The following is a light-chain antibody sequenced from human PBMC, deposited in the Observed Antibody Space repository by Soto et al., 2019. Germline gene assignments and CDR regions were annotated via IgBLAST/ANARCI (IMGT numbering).Light chain of an antibody. Sequence: QSVLTQPASVSGSPGQSITISCTGTSSDIGGYYYVSWYQHHPGKAPKLLIYQVTNRPSLVSNRFSGSKSGNTASLTISGLQADDEADYYCTSYSSSDIFYVFGTGTKVTVL. CDR2: QVT. CDR1: SSDIGGYYY. J-gene: IGLJ1*01. V-gene: IGLV2-14*01. CDR3: TSYSSSDIFYV.